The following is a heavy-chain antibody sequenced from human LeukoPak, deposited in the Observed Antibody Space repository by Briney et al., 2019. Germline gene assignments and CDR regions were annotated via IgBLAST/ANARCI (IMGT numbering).Heavy chain of an antibody. CDR3: ARDHYDYVWGSYRYTLDY. Sequence: ASVKVSCXASGYTFTSYYMHWVRQALGQGLEWMGIINPSGGSTSYAQKFQGRVTMTRDTSTSTVYMELGSLRSEDTAVYYCARDHYDYVWGSYRYTLDYWGQGTLVTVSS. CDR1: GYTFTSYY. J-gene: IGHJ4*02. CDR2: INPSGGST. V-gene: IGHV1-46*01. D-gene: IGHD3-16*02.